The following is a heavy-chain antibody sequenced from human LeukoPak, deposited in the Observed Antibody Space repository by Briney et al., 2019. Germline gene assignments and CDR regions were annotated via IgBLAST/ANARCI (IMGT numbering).Heavy chain of an antibody. CDR3: AKRSASGSYYLQIFDY. D-gene: IGHD3-10*01. CDR2: IRGGGADI. CDR1: GFIFSGYA. J-gene: IGHJ4*02. Sequence: GGSLRLSCAASGFIFSGYAMSWVRQAPGKGLEWVSSIRGGGADIYYADSVKGRFTISRDNSKNTLYLQMNSLRAEDTAVYYCAKRSASGSYYLQIFDYWGQGTLVTVSS. V-gene: IGHV3-23*01.